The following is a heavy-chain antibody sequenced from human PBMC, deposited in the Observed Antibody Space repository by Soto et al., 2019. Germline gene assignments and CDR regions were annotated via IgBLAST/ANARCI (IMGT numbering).Heavy chain of an antibody. CDR3: ARLFYEYSSSSGDY. D-gene: IGHD6-6*01. CDR2: IYYSGST. V-gene: IGHV4-59*08. CDR1: GGSISSYY. Sequence: PSETLSLTCTVSGGSISSYYWSWIRQPPGKGLEWIGYIYYSGSTNYNPSLKSRVTISVDTSKNQFSLKLSSVTAADTAVYYCARLFYEYSSSSGDYWGQGTLVTVSS. J-gene: IGHJ4*02.